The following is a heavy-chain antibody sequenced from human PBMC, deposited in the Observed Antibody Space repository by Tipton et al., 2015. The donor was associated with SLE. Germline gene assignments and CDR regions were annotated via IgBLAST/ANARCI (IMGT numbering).Heavy chain of an antibody. D-gene: IGHD5-24*01. CDR1: GGSISDSSHY. Sequence: TLSLTCTVSGGSISDSSHYWVWIRQYPGKGLEWVGSIYHDWSTYYNVALNSRATISIDASKNQFSLSLRSVTAADPAVYWCARVARDGYKSGLDYWGQGTLVTVSS. CDR2: IYHDWST. V-gene: IGHV4-39*07. CDR3: ARVARDGYKSGLDY. J-gene: IGHJ4*02.